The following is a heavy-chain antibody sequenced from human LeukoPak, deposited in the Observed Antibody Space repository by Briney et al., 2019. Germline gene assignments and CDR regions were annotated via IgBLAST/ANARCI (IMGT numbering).Heavy chain of an antibody. D-gene: IGHD3-10*01. CDR2: IKQDGSEK. J-gene: IGHJ4*02. CDR1: GFTFSSYW. Sequence: GGSPRLSCAASGFTFSSYWMSWVRQAPGKGLEWVANIKQDGSEKYYVDSVKGRFTISRDNAKNSLYLQMNSLRAEDTAVYYCARERSPFLRLWFGEIDYWGQGTLVTVSS. V-gene: IGHV3-7*01. CDR3: ARERSPFLRLWFGEIDY.